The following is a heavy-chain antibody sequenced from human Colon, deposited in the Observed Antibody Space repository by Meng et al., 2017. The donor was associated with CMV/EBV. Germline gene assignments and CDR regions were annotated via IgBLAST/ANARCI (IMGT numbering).Heavy chain of an antibody. D-gene: IGHD1-7*01. V-gene: IGHV1-2*02. CDR2: INPNGGGT. J-gene: IGHJ5*01. CDR1: GYTFTDYY. CDR3: ARVKCGTTSCSEGQGLDS. Sequence: ASVKVSCKASGYTFTDYYLHWVRQAPGQGLEWMGWINPNGGGTDYAQTFQGRVTMTRDTSTTTAYLELNRLTSDDTATYYCARVKCGTTSCSEGQGLDSWGQGTRVTSPQ.